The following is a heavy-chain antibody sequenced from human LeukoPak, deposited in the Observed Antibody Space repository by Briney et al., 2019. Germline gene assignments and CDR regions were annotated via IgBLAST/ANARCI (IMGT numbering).Heavy chain of an antibody. CDR3: ARNKVGNWFDP. CDR1: GYTFTSYD. D-gene: IGHD5-12*01. CDR2: MNPNSGNT. V-gene: IGHV1-8*03. Sequence: ASVKVSCKASGYTFTSYDINWVRQATGQGLEWMGWMNPNSGNTGYARKFQGRVTITRNTSISTAYMELSSLRSEDTAVYYCARNKVGNWFDPWGQGTLVTVSS. J-gene: IGHJ5*02.